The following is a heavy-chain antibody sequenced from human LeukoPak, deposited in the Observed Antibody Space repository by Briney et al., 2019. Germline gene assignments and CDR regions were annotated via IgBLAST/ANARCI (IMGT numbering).Heavy chain of an antibody. CDR3: ARPNADSSGYYADY. CDR1: GYSFTSYW. D-gene: IGHD3-22*01. CDR2: IYPGDSDT. J-gene: IGHJ4*02. V-gene: IGHV5-51*01. Sequence: GGSLKISCKGSGYSFTSYWIGWVRQVPGKGLEWMWIIYPGDSDTRYSPSFQGRVTISADKSNSTPYLQWSSLKAADTAVYYCARPNADSSGYYADYWGQGTLVTVSS.